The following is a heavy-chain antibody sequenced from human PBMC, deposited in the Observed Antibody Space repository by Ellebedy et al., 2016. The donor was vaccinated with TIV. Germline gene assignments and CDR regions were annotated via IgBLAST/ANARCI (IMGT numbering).Heavy chain of an antibody. D-gene: IGHD1-1*01. V-gene: IGHV3-43*01. Sequence: GESLKISCATSGFTFTEVTMSWFRQAAGSGPEWIALVSRDGRSTYYADSVRGRFTISRDNRKNSAYLQMTSLRIDDTALYYCATGIGYLDYWGQGTPVTVPS. CDR2: VSRDGRST. J-gene: IGHJ4*02. CDR3: ATGIGYLDY. CDR1: GFTFTEVT.